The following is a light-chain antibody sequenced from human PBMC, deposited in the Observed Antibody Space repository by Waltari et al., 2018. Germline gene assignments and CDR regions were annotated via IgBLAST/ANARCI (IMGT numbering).Light chain of an antibody. J-gene: IGKJ1*01. CDR1: RPIGNY. V-gene: IGKV1-39*01. CDR2: AAS. Sequence: DIQMTQSPSSLSASPGDRVTMTFRASRPIGNYLNWYQQKEGQAPRVLIYAASSLQSGVPSRFSGTGSGTDFTLTIDNLQPADFATYFCQQNTYMPRTFGQGTKVEL. CDR3: QQNTYMPRT.